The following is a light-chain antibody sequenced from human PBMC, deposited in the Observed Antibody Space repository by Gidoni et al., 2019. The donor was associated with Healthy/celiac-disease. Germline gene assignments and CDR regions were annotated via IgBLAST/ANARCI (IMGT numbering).Light chain of an antibody. CDR1: QGISSA. CDR2: DAS. CDR3: QQFNSYPQT. V-gene: IGKV1-13*02. Sequence: AIQLTQSPSSLSASVGDRVTITCRASQGISSALAWYQQKPGKAPKLLIYDASSLESGVPSRFSGSGSGTYFTLTISSLQPEDFATNYCQQFNSYPQTFGQGTKVEIK. J-gene: IGKJ1*01.